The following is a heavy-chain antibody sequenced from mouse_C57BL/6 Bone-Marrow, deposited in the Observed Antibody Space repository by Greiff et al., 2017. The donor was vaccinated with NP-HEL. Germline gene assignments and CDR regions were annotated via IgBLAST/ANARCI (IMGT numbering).Heavy chain of an antibody. CDR1: GYSFTGYY. J-gene: IGHJ2*01. D-gene: IGHD4-1*02. CDR3: ARGNWDKGDYFDY. Sequence: EVQLQQSGPELVKPGASVKISCKASGYSFTGYYMNWVKQSPEKSLEWIGEINPSTGGTTYNQKFKAKATLTVDKSSSTAYMQLKSLTAEDAAVYYCARGNWDKGDYFDYWGQGTTLTVSS. V-gene: IGHV1-42*01. CDR2: INPSTGGT.